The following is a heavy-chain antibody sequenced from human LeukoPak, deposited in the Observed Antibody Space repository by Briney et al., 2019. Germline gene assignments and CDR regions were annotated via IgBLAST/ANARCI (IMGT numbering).Heavy chain of an antibody. Sequence: GASVKVSCKASGGTFSSYAISWVRQAPGQGLEWMGGIIPIFGTANYAQKFQGRVTITADESTSTAYMELSSLRSEDTAVYYCARGLNSGSYYHFDYWGQGTLVTVSS. CDR3: ARGLNSGSYYHFDY. J-gene: IGHJ4*02. CDR1: GGTFSSYA. V-gene: IGHV1-69*13. D-gene: IGHD1-26*01. CDR2: IIPIFGTA.